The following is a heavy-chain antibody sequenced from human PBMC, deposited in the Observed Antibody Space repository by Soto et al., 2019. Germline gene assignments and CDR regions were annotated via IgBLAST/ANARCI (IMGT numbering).Heavy chain of an antibody. V-gene: IGHV3-30*18. CDR1: GFTFSSDG. Sequence: QVQLVESGGGVVQPGRSLRLSCAASGFTFSSDGMHWVRQAPGKGLEWVAVISYDGSNKYYADSAKGRFTISRDNSKNTLYLQMNSLRAEDTAVYYCAKIGHYDFWRSSGMDVWGQGTTVTVSS. D-gene: IGHD3-3*01. CDR3: AKIGHYDFWRSSGMDV. CDR2: ISYDGSNK. J-gene: IGHJ6*02.